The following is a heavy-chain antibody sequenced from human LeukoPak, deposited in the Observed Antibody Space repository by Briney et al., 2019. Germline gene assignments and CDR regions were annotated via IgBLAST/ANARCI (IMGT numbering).Heavy chain of an antibody. Sequence: GGSLRLSCAASGFTFSGYGMHWVRQAPGKGLEWVAVIWYDGSNKYYADSVKGRFTISRDNSKNTLYLQMNSLRAEDTAVYYCATASADLRYFDWLLNWFDPWGQGTLVTVSS. V-gene: IGHV3-33*01. CDR2: IWYDGSNK. J-gene: IGHJ5*02. D-gene: IGHD3-9*01. CDR1: GFTFSGYG. CDR3: ATASADLRYFDWLLNWFDP.